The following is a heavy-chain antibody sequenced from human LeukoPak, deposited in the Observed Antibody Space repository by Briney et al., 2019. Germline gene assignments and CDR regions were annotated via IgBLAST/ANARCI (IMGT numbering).Heavy chain of an antibody. D-gene: IGHD5-12*01. CDR3: ARGLPYGGYGGWFDP. V-gene: IGHV1-2*02. CDR2: INPNSVGT. CDR1: GYTFTGYY. J-gene: IGHJ5*02. Sequence: GASVKFSCKASGYTFTGYYMHWVRPAPGQGLEWMGWINPNSVGTNYAQKFQGRVTMTRDTSVSTAYMELSRLRSDDTAVYYCARGLPYGGYGGWFDPWGQGTLVTVSS.